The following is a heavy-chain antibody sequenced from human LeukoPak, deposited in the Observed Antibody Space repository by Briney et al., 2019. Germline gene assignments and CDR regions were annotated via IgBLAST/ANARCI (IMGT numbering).Heavy chain of an antibody. CDR1: GYSFTSYW. D-gene: IGHD3-22*01. Sequence: GESLKISCKGSGYSFTSYWIGWVRQMPGKGLEWMGIIYPGDSDTRYSPSFQGQVTISVDRSISTAYLQWSSLRASDTAIYYCARLKYFDFSGYYHTYFDYWGQGILVSVSS. CDR3: ARLKYFDFSGYYHTYFDY. CDR2: IYPGDSDT. J-gene: IGHJ4*02. V-gene: IGHV5-51*01.